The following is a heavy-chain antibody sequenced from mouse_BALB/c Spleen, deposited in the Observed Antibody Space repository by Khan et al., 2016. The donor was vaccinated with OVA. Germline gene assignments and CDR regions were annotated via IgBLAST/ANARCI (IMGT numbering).Heavy chain of an antibody. CDR1: GYSITSDCA. D-gene: IGHD1-2*01. Sequence: EVQLQESGPGLVKPSQSLSLTCTVTGYSITSDCAWNWIRQFPGNKLEWMGYISYSGSTSYNPSLKSRISITRDTSKNQIFLQLNSMTTEDTATYYCARDYYGYYFDYWGQGTTLTVSS. CDR3: ARDYYGYYFDY. CDR2: ISYSGST. J-gene: IGHJ2*01. V-gene: IGHV3-2*02.